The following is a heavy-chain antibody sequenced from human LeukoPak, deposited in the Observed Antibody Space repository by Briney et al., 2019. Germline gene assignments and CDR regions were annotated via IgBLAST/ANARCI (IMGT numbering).Heavy chain of an antibody. D-gene: IGHD3-10*01. CDR3: ALAYYYGSGTDH. J-gene: IGHJ4*02. Sequence: PGGSLRLSCAASGFTFSSYSMNWVRQAPGKGLEWLSYISSSSNTIYYADSVKGRFTISRDNVKNSLYLQMNSLRAEDTAVYYCALAYYYGSGTDHWGQGPLVAVSS. CDR2: ISSSSNTI. CDR1: GFTFSSYS. V-gene: IGHV3-48*01.